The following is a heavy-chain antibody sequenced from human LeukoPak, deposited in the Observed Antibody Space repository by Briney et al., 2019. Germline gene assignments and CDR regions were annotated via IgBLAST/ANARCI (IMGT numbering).Heavy chain of an antibody. CDR3: ASGSDSSY. Sequence: GGPLSFSCAASGITVSNNYVTWVRQPPGKVLEWVSVIHIDGTTYYAASVKGRFTISKDNSKNTRYLKINSLRPEDTALYYCASGSDSSYWGQGTLVTVSS. CDR2: IHIDGTT. V-gene: IGHV3-66*02. J-gene: IGHJ4*02. CDR1: GITVSNNY. D-gene: IGHD6-19*01.